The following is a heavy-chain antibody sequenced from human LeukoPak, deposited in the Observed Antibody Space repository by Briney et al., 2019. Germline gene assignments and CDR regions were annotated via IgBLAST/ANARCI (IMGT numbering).Heavy chain of an antibody. CDR3: AKFGLAGSGRYHDAFDI. Sequence: GASLRLSCAASGFTFSSDWMHWVRQAAGKGLVWVSRINNDGSTTAYADSVKGRSTISRDNSKTTLYLQMNSPRAEDTAVYYCAKFGLAGSGRYHDAFDIWGQGTMVTVSS. V-gene: IGHV3-74*01. CDR2: INNDGSTT. CDR1: GFTFSSDW. D-gene: IGHD3-10*01. J-gene: IGHJ3*02.